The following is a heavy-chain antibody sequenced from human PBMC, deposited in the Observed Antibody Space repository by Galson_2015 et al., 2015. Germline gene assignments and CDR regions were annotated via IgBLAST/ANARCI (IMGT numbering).Heavy chain of an antibody. CDR2: VRGSGDST. CDR1: GFAFSTFG. D-gene: IGHD6-19*01. J-gene: IGHJ4*02. V-gene: IGHV3-23*01. CDR3: AKEKFAVAGGGNYFDY. Sequence: SLRLSCAASGFAFSTFGMYWVRQAPGKGLEWVSTVRGSGDSTYYADSVKGRFTISRDTSKNTLYLQMNSLRAEDTAVYYCAKEKFAVAGGGNYFDYWGQGTLVTVSS.